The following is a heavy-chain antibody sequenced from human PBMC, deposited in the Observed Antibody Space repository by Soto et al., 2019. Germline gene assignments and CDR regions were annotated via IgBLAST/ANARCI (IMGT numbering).Heavy chain of an antibody. CDR1: GGSFNNDY. Sequence: SETLSLTCTISGGSFNNDYWTWIRQSPGKGLEWIGYIFHSGIADYNPSVKSRVTISIDKSKNLFSLKLTSVTAADTAVYYCARDRYFYDSAGYYRTLDSWGQGILVTVSS. J-gene: IGHJ5*01. CDR2: IFHSGIA. D-gene: IGHD3-22*01. CDR3: ARDRYFYDSAGYYRTLDS. V-gene: IGHV4-59*01.